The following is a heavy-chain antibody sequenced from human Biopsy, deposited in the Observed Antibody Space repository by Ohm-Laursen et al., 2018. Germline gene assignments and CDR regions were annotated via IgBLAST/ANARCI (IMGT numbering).Heavy chain of an antibody. CDR3: TRGGYYYDSLAYYYWFDP. Sequence: SAKVSCKASGYTFTGYHVHWVRQAPGQGLGWMGWINAKTGDTNYAQKFQGRVTMTRDTSISTAYVDLSSLRSDDTAVYYCTRGGYYYDSLAYYYWFDPWGQGTLVTVSS. CDR1: GYTFTGYH. J-gene: IGHJ5*02. CDR2: INAKTGDT. D-gene: IGHD3-22*01. V-gene: IGHV1-2*02.